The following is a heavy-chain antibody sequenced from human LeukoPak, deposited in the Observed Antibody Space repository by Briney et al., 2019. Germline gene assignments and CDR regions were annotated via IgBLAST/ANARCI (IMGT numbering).Heavy chain of an antibody. D-gene: IGHD3-10*02. CDR3: ARGFRVLFGELLSRPNFDAFDI. Sequence: GASVKVSCKASGYTFTSYGISWVRQAPGQGLEWMGWISAYNGNTNYAQKLQGRVTKTTDTSTSTAYMELRSLRSDDTAVYYCARGFRVLFGELLSRPNFDAFDIWGQGTMVTVSS. CDR1: GYTFTSYG. CDR2: ISAYNGNT. V-gene: IGHV1-18*01. J-gene: IGHJ3*02.